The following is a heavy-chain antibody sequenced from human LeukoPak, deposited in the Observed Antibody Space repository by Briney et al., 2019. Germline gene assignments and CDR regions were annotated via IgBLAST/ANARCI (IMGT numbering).Heavy chain of an antibody. CDR3: ARDRSEGAFDI. CDR2: IKQDGSEK. J-gene: IGHJ3*02. V-gene: IGHV3-7*01. Sequence: PGGSLRLSCAASGFTFSSYWMSWVRQAPGKGLEWVANIKQDGSEKYYVDSVKGRFTISRDNAKNSLYLQMNSLRAEDTAVYHCARDRSEGAFDIWGQGTMVTVSS. CDR1: GFTFSSYW.